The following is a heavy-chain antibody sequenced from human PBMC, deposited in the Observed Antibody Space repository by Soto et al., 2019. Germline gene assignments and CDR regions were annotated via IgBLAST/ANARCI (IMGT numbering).Heavy chain of an antibody. V-gene: IGHV4-31*03. J-gene: IGHJ6*02. CDR3: ARELGSNYGMDV. Sequence: QVQLQESGPGLVKPSQTLSLTCTVSGGSISSVGYYWSWIRQHPGKGLEWIGYIDYSGSTYYNPSLKSRVTISVDTSKNQFSLKLSSVTAADTAVYYCARELGSNYGMDVWGQGTTVTVSS. CDR1: GGSISSVGYY. CDR2: IDYSGST. D-gene: IGHD3-10*01.